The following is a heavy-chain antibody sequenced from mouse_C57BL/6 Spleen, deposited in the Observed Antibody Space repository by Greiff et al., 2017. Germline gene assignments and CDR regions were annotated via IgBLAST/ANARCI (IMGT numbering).Heavy chain of an antibody. J-gene: IGHJ3*01. D-gene: IGHD2-4*01. Sequence: VQLQHPGTELVKPGASVKLSCKASGYTFTSYWMHWVKQRPGQGLEWIGNINPSNGGTNYTEKFKSQATLTVDKSSSTAYMQLSSLTSEASAVYYGARGGDYDGCAYGGQGTLVTVSA. CDR3: ARGGDYDGCAY. V-gene: IGHV1-53*01. CDR1: GYTFTSYW. CDR2: INPSNGGT.